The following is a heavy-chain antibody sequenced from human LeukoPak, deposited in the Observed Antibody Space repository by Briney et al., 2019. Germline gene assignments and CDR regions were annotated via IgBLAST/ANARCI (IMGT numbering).Heavy chain of an antibody. Sequence: PSETLSLTCTVSGVSIISSNYYWGWFRQPPGKGLEWIASVFYTGSTRHNPSVKSRVTISVDTSKNEFSLNLSSVTAEDTAVYYCARRLGSSADGILKYYFDYWGQGTLVTVSS. J-gene: IGHJ4*02. CDR2: VFYTGST. CDR3: ARRLGSSADGILKYYFDY. V-gene: IGHV4-39*01. D-gene: IGHD6-13*01. CDR1: GVSIISSNYY.